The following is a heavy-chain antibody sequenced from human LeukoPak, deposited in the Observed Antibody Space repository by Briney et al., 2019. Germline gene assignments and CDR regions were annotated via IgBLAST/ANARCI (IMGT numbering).Heavy chain of an antibody. CDR2: IYSGGST. V-gene: IGHV3-53*01. Sequence: GGSLRLSCAASGFTVGSNHMSWVRQAPGKGLEWVSVIYSGGSTDYADSVKGRFTTSRDNLKNTLYLQMNSLRAEDTAVYYCARGPAGYNWGQGTLVTFSS. CDR1: GFTVGSNH. D-gene: IGHD1-1*01. CDR3: ARGPAGYN. J-gene: IGHJ4*02.